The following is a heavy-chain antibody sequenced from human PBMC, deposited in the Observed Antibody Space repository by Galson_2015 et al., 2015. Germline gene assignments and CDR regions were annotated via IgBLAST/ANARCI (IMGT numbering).Heavy chain of an antibody. J-gene: IGHJ6*02. V-gene: IGHV1-8*01. CDR1: GYTFTSYD. D-gene: IGHD1-26*01. CDR2: MNPNSGNT. Sequence: SVKVSCKASGYTFTSYDINWVRQATGQGLEWMGWMNPNSGNTGYAQKFQGRVTMTRNTSISTAYMELSSLRSKDTAVYYCARANRGWELLKGYYYGMDVWGQGTTDTVSS. CDR3: ARANRGWELLKGYYYGMDV.